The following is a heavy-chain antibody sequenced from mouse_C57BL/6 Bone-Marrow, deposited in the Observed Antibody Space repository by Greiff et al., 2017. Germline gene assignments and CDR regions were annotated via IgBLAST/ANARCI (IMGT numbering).Heavy chain of an antibody. CDR1: GFTFSDYY. Sequence: DVQLVESGGGLVQPGGSLKLSCAASGFTFSDYYMYWVRQTPEKRLEWVAYISNGGGSTYYPDTVKGRFTISRDNAKNTLYLQMLRLMSEDTAMYYCSRDYGSSYAMDYWGQGTSVTVSS. D-gene: IGHD1-1*01. J-gene: IGHJ4*01. CDR3: SRDYGSSYAMDY. CDR2: ISNGGGST. V-gene: IGHV5-12*01.